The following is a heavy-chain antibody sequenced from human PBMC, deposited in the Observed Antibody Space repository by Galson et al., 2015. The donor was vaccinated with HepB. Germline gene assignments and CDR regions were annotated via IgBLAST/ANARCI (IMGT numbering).Heavy chain of an antibody. J-gene: IGHJ1*01. CDR1: GFTFSSYA. CDR2: MSDNGDNT. Sequence: SLRLSCAASGFTFSSYAIMWVRQAPGKGLEWVSGMSDNGDNTSYADSAKGRFTISRDISKNTVYLQMNSLRVEDTAVYYCATRSGASGWYSYFQHWGQGTLVTVSS. D-gene: IGHD6-19*01. CDR3: ATRSGASGWYSYFQH. V-gene: IGHV3-23*01.